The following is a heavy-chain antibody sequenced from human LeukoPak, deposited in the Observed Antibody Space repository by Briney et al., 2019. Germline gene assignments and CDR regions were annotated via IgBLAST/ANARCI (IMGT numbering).Heavy chain of an antibody. Sequence: SVKVSCKASGGTFSSYAISWVRQAPGQGLEWMGGIIPIFGTANYAQKFQGRVTITTDESTSTAYMELCSLRSEDTAVYYCARGPNCSSTSCYTGDYYYYMDVWGKGTTVTVSS. CDR2: IIPIFGTA. V-gene: IGHV1-69*05. CDR1: GGTFSSYA. CDR3: ARGPNCSSTSCYTGDYYYYMDV. J-gene: IGHJ6*03. D-gene: IGHD2-2*02.